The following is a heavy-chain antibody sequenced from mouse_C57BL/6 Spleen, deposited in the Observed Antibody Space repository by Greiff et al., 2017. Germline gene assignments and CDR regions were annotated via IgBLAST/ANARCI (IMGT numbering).Heavy chain of an antibody. V-gene: IGHV1-64*01. D-gene: IGHD1-1*01. CDR3: ARSTTVVEGDY. CDR2: IHPNSGST. CDR1: GYTFTSYW. J-gene: IGHJ2*01. Sequence: QVQLQQPGAELVKPGASVKLSCKASGYTFTSYWMHWVKQRPGQGLEWIGMIHPNSGSTNYNEKFKSKATLTVDKSSSTAYMQLSSLTSEDSAVYYCARSTTVVEGDYWGQGTTLTVSS.